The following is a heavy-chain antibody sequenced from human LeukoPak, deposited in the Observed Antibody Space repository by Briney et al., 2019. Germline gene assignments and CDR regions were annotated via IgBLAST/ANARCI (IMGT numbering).Heavy chain of an antibody. CDR2: ISSSSSTI. J-gene: IGHJ4*02. V-gene: IGHV3-48*01. CDR3: ARVAAAPLGD. CDR1: GFTFSSYS. Sequence: GGSLRLSCGTSGFTFSSYSMNWVRQAPGKGLEWVSYISSSSSTIYYADSVEGRFTISRDNAKNSLYLQMNSLRAEDTAVYYCARVAAAPLGDWGQGTLVTVSS. D-gene: IGHD6-13*01.